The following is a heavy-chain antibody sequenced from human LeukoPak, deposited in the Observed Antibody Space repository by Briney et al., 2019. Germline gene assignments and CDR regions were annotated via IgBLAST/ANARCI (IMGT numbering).Heavy chain of an antibody. V-gene: IGHV3-9*01. Sequence: GGSLRLSCAASGFTFHDYAMHWVRQAPGKGLEWVSGISWNSGSIGYADSVKGRFTISRDNAKNSLYLQMNSLRADDTALYYCAKALYGSDMDVWGQGTTVTVSS. CDR1: GFTFHDYA. CDR2: ISWNSGSI. J-gene: IGHJ6*02. D-gene: IGHD3-10*01. CDR3: AKALYGSDMDV.